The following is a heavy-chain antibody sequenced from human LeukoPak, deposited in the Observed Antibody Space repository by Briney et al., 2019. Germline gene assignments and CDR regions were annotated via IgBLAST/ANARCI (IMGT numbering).Heavy chain of an antibody. CDR1: GGTFSSYA. D-gene: IGHD3-10*01. CDR3: ARDLRGFYYGSGSYSFDY. CDR2: IIPVFGTA. Sequence: SVKVSCKTSGGTFSSYAISWVRQAPGQGLEWMGGIIPVFGTAKYAQMFQGRVTITADESTSTAYMDLSSLRSDDTAVYYGARDLRGFYYGSGSYSFDYWGQGTLVTVSS. J-gene: IGHJ4*02. V-gene: IGHV1-69*13.